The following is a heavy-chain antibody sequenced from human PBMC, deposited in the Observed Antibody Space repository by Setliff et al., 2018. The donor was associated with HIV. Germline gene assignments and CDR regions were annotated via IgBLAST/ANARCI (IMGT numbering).Heavy chain of an antibody. CDR2: ISYTGST. CDR1: GGSISNYY. D-gene: IGHD3-3*01. V-gene: IGHV4-59*08. J-gene: IGHJ3*02. Sequence: PSETLSLTCTVSGGSISNYYWSWLRQPPGKGLEWIGYISYTGSTKYNPSLKSRLTISVDPSKNQFSLRLSPVTAADTAVYYCARHSDFWSEDGFDIWGQGTMVTVSS. CDR3: ARHSDFWSEDGFDI.